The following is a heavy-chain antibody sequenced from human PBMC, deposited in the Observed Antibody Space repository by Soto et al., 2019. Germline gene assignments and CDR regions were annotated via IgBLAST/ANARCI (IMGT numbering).Heavy chain of an antibody. V-gene: IGHV1-69*13. D-gene: IGHD6-13*01. CDR3: ARDGPGTGAAGTGYYYGMDV. CDR1: GGTFSSYA. CDR2: IIPIFGTA. Sequence: GASVKVSCKASGGTFSSYAISWVRQAPGQGLEWMGGIIPIFGTANYAQKFQGRVTITADESTSTAYMELSSLRPEDTAVYYCARDGPGTGAAGTGYYYGMDVWGQGTTVTVSS. J-gene: IGHJ6*02.